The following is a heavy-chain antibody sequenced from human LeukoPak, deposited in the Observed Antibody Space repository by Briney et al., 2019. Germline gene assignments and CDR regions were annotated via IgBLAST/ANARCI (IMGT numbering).Heavy chain of an antibody. CDR2: IWYDGSNK. CDR1: GFTFSSYG. Sequence: GGSLRLSCAASGFTFSSYGMHWVRQAPGKGLEWVAVIWYDGSNKYYADPVKGRFTISRDNSKNTLYLQMNSLRAEDTAVYYCARGGQQLAYFDYWGQGTLVTVSS. D-gene: IGHD6-13*01. V-gene: IGHV3-33*01. J-gene: IGHJ4*02. CDR3: ARGGQQLAYFDY.